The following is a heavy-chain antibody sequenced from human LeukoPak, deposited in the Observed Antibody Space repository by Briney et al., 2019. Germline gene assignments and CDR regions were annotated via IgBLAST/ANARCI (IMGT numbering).Heavy chain of an antibody. CDR1: GYSISSGYY. CDR3: ARADYYYGSGSYYTPSYFDY. J-gene: IGHJ4*02. Sequence: SETLSLTCTVSGYSISSGYYWGWIRQPPGKGLEWIGSIYHSGSTYYNPSLKSRVTISVDTSKNQFSLKLSAVTAADTAVYSCARADYYYGSGSYYTPSYFDYWGQGTLVTVSS. V-gene: IGHV4-38-2*02. CDR2: IYHSGST. D-gene: IGHD3-10*01.